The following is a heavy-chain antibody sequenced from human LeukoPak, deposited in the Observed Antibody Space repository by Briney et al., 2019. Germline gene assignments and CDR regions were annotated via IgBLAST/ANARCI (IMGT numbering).Heavy chain of an antibody. D-gene: IGHD1-26*01. V-gene: IGHV3-33*06. CDR3: AKCGRSGSYSTYYFDY. CDR2: IRYDGSNK. CDR1: GFTFSSYG. J-gene: IGHJ4*02. Sequence: PGGSLRLSCAASGFTFSSYGMHWVRQAPGKGLEWVAVIRYDGSNKYYADSVKGRFTISRDNSKNTLYLQVNSLRAEDTALYYCAKCGRSGSYSTYYFDYWGQGTLVTVSS.